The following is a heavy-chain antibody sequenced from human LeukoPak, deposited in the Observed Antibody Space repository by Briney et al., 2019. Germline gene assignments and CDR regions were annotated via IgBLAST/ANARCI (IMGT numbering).Heavy chain of an antibody. CDR2: ISGSGGST. J-gene: IGHJ4*02. Sequence: PGGSLRLSCAASGFTFSSYAISWVRQAPGKGLEWVSAISGSGGSTYYADSVKGRFTISRDNSKNTPYLQMNSLRAEDTAVYYCAKWQLVRSFVDYWGQGTLVTVSS. CDR1: GFTFSSYA. D-gene: IGHD6-6*01. V-gene: IGHV3-23*01. CDR3: AKWQLVRSFVDY.